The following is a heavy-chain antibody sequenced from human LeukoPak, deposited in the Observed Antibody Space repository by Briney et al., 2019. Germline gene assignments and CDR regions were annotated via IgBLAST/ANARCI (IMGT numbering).Heavy chain of an antibody. CDR2: INNDGTAT. J-gene: IGHJ4*02. Sequence: GGSLRLSCTASGFTFNYFWMHWVRQVPGKGPVWVSGINNDGTATYYADSVKGRFTISRDNAKNTVYLQMNGLRAEDTSVYFCATVSEYWGQGTLVTVSS. V-gene: IGHV3-74*01. CDR3: ATVSEY. CDR1: GFTFNYFW.